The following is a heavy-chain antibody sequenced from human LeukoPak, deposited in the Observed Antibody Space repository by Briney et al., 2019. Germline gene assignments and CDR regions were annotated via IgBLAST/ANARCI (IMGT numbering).Heavy chain of an antibody. V-gene: IGHV1-18*01. Sequence: GSSVTVSCKASGYTFSNFGINWVRQAPGQGLEWIAWINGSNDNTNYGQKFQGRFTVTTDSSTSTAYMELRNLRSDDTAVYYCARDGTTTDDYWGQGTLVTVSS. CDR3: ARDGTTTDDY. J-gene: IGHJ4*02. D-gene: IGHD1-26*01. CDR2: INGSNDNT. CDR1: GYTFSNFG.